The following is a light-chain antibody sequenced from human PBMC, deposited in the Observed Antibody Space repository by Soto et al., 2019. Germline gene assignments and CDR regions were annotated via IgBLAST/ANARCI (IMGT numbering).Light chain of an antibody. J-gene: IGKJ1*01. CDR2: KIS. Sequence: DIVMTQTPLSSPVTLGQPASISCRSSQSLVHSDGTTYLSWFRQRPGQPPRLLIYKISNRFSGVPGGFSGSSAVTDLTRKISRVAAEEVGIYYCLQVTHFPWTFGQGTKVDI. V-gene: IGKV2-24*01. CDR1: QSLVHSDGTTY. CDR3: LQVTHFPWT.